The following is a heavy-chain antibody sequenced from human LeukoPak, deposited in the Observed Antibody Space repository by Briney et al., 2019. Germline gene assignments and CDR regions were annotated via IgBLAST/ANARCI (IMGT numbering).Heavy chain of an antibody. D-gene: IGHD3-22*01. J-gene: IGHJ1*01. Sequence: SQTLSLTCAISGYSVSSNSAAWNWIRQSPSRGLEWLGRRSYRSKWYKDYAVSVKSRITLTPGTSKTQSSLRLTSSSPRDTAVYYWASWDHRSGRFQQWGQGSMVTVSS. CDR1: GYSVSSNSAA. CDR3: ASWDHRSGRFQQ. CDR2: RSYRSKWYK. V-gene: IGHV6-1*01.